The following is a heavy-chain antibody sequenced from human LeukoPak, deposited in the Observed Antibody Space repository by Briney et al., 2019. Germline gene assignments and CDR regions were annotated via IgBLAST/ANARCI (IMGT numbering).Heavy chain of an antibody. CDR1: GYTFTGYY. CDR2: INPNSGGT. Sequence: ASVKVSCKASGYTFTGYYMHWIRQAPGQGLEWLGWINPNSGGTDYAQKFQGWVTVTRDTSISTAYMELSRLRSDDTAVYYCARSAVRSSWYVRGEYFQHWGQGTLVTVSS. CDR3: ARSAVRSSWYVRGEYFQH. D-gene: IGHD6-13*01. V-gene: IGHV1-2*04. J-gene: IGHJ1*01.